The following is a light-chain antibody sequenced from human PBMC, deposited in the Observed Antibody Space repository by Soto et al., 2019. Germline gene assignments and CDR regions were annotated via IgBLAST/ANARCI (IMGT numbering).Light chain of an antibody. CDR3: QQYERYST. V-gene: IGKV1-5*03. J-gene: IGKJ1*01. Sequence: DIQMTQSPSTLPASVGDRVTITCRASQSINSWLAWYQQKPGKAPKLLIHKASTLESGVPSRFSGSGYGTEFTLTISGLQPEDSATYYCQQYERYSTFGQGTKVDI. CDR2: KAS. CDR1: QSINSW.